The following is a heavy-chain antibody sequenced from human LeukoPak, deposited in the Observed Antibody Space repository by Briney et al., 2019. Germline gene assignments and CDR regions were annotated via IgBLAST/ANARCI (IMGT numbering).Heavy chain of an antibody. V-gene: IGHV1-46*01. CDR2: INPSGGST. CDR1: GYTFTSDY. J-gene: IGHJ4*02. CDR3: ARDYDFWSGYPSYFDS. D-gene: IGHD3-3*01. Sequence: ASVKVSCKASGYTFTSDYMHGVREAPGQGLEWRGIINPSGGSTSYAQKFQGRVTMTRDMSTSTVYMELSSLRSEDTAVYYCARDYDFWSGYPSYFDSWGQGTLVTVSS.